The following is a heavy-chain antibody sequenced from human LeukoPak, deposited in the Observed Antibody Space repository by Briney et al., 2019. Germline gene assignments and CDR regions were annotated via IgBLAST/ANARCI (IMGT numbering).Heavy chain of an antibody. CDR3: ARDIFYYGSGSHFNWFDP. CDR2: IYTSGST. Sequence: SETLSLTCTVSGGSISSYYWSWIRQPAGKGLEWIGRIYTSGSTNYNPSLKSRVTMSVGTSKNQFSLKLSSVTAADTAVYYCARDIFYYGSGSHFNWFDPWGQGTLVTVSS. J-gene: IGHJ5*02. D-gene: IGHD3-10*01. V-gene: IGHV4-4*07. CDR1: GGSISSYY.